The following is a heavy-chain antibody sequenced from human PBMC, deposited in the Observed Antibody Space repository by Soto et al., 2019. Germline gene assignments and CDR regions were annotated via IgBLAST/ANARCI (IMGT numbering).Heavy chain of an antibody. Sequence: GGSLRLSCAASGFTFSSYAMSWVRQAPGKGLEWVSAISGSGGSTYYADSVKGRFTISRDNSKNTLYLQMNSLRAEDTAVYYCAKGALSSGWKPNWFDPWGQGTLVTVSS. J-gene: IGHJ5*02. V-gene: IGHV3-23*01. CDR2: ISGSGGST. CDR3: AKGALSSGWKPNWFDP. D-gene: IGHD6-19*01. CDR1: GFTFSSYA.